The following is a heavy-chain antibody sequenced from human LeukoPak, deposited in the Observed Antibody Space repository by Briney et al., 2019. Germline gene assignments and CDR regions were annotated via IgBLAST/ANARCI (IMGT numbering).Heavy chain of an antibody. D-gene: IGHD2-15*01. CDR3: AREGYCRCGSCVFYDY. CDR1: AYTFTGYY. V-gene: IGHV1-2*02. Sequence: ASVKVSCKASAYTFTGYYLHWVRQTPGQGLERMGWINPHCGGAKYAQSIQGSVTMTTETTITTAYMELRGLTSDDTAVYICAREGYCRCGSCVFYDYWGQGTLVTVSS. J-gene: IGHJ4*02. CDR2: INPHCGGA.